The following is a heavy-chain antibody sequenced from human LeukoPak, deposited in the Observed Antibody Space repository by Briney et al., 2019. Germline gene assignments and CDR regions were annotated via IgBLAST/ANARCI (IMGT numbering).Heavy chain of an antibody. CDR1: GFTSDDYT. CDR3: AKDKSGDGYNNYFDY. V-gene: IGHV3-43*01. D-gene: IGHD5-24*01. J-gene: IGHJ4*02. CDR2: IGWDGGGT. Sequence: GGSLRLSCAASGFTSDDYTMHWVRQAPGKALEWVSLIGWDGGGTFYADSVKGRFTISRDNSKNSLYLQMNSLRTEDTALYFCAKDKSGDGYNNYFDYWGEGTLVTVSS.